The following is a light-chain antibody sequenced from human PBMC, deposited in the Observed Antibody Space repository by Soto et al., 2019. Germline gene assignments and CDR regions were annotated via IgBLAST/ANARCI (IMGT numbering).Light chain of an antibody. Sequence: EIMMTQSPATLSVSPGERATLSCRASQSISGNLAWYQQKPGQAPGLLIYAASTRATGIPARFSGSGSGTEFTLTCSSLQSEDFAGYYCQQYNNWPRTFGQGTKVEIK. J-gene: IGKJ1*01. V-gene: IGKV3-15*01. CDR1: QSISGN. CDR2: AAS. CDR3: QQYNNWPRT.